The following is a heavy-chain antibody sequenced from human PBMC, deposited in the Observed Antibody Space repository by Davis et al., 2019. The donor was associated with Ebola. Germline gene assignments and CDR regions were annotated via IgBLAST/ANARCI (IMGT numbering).Heavy chain of an antibody. D-gene: IGHD1-14*01. CDR1: GYTFTDYY. V-gene: IGHV1-2*06. Sequence: ASVKVSCKASGYTFTDYYLHWVRQAPGQGLEWTGRIYPFNGATNFADNFQGRVTMTTDMSITTAYMELSSLNSDDTAIYYCARPILPEVTHCGVDYWGQGTLLTVSS. J-gene: IGHJ4*02. CDR3: ARPILPEVTHCGVDY. CDR2: IYPFNGAT.